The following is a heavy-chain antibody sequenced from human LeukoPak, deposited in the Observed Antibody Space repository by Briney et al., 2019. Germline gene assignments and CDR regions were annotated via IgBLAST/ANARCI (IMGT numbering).Heavy chain of an antibody. CDR3: AGDTYGSDY. J-gene: IGHJ4*02. Sequence: PSETLSLTCTVSGDSINNYYWNWIRQPPGKGLEWIGYIYYSGNTNYNPSLKSRVTISIDTPKNQFSLKLRSVTAADTAMYYCAGDTYGSDYWGQGTRVTVSS. D-gene: IGHD3-10*01. CDR2: IYYSGNT. V-gene: IGHV4-59*01. CDR1: GDSINNYY.